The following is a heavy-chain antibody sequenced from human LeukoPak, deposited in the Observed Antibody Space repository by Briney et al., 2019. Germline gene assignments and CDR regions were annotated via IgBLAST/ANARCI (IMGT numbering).Heavy chain of an antibody. Sequence: PSETLSLTCTVSGGSINSYYWSWIRQPPGKGLEWIGYISYSGSTNYNPSLKSRVTISLATSKNQFFLKLNSVTAADTALYHCARGTAVWGQGTLVTVSS. D-gene: IGHD2-21*02. J-gene: IGHJ4*02. V-gene: IGHV4-59*01. CDR3: ARGTAV. CDR1: GGSINSYY. CDR2: ISYSGST.